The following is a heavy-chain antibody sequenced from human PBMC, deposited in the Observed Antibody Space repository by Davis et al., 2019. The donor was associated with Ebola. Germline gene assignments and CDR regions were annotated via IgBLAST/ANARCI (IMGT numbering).Heavy chain of an antibody. CDR1: GGSISSYY. Sequence: MPSETLSLTCTVSGGSISSYYWSWIRQPPGKGLEWIGYIYYSGSTNYNPSLKSRVTISVDTSKNQFSLKLSSVTAADTAVYYCARGVRYWRAAAGYWGQGTLVTVSS. D-gene: IGHD6-13*01. CDR2: IYYSGST. V-gene: IGHV4-59*12. CDR3: ARGVRYWRAAAGY. J-gene: IGHJ4*02.